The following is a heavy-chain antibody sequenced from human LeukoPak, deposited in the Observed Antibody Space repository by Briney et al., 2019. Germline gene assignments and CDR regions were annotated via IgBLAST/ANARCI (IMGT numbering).Heavy chain of an antibody. Sequence: GGSLRLSCAASGFTFSSYAMSWVRQAPGKGLEWVSAISGGGGSTYYADSVKGRFTISRDNSKNTLYLQMNSLRAEDTAVYYCAKVPRLWFGELLQKFDYWGQGTLVTVSS. J-gene: IGHJ4*02. CDR3: AKVPRLWFGELLQKFDY. CDR1: GFTFSSYA. D-gene: IGHD3-10*01. CDR2: ISGGGGST. V-gene: IGHV3-23*01.